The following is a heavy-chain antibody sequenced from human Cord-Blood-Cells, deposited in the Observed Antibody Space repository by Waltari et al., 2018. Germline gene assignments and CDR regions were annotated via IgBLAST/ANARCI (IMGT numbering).Heavy chain of an antibody. CDR2: ISYDGSNK. V-gene: IGHV3-30-3*01. CDR3: ARAPGGSYSDAFDI. J-gene: IGHJ3*02. CDR1: GFTSSSYA. Sequence: QVQLVASGGGVVQPGRSLRLSCAASGFTSSSYAMHWVRQAPGKGLEWVAVISYDGSNKYYADSVKGRFTISRDNSKNTLYLQMNSLRAEDTAVYYCARAPGGSYSDAFDIWGQGTMVTVSS. D-gene: IGHD1-26*01.